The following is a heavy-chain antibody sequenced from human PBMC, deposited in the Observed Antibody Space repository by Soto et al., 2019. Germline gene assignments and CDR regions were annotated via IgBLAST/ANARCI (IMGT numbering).Heavy chain of an antibody. D-gene: IGHD6-19*01. CDR1: GFTFSSYG. J-gene: IGHJ4*02. Sequence: GGSLRLSCAASGFTFSSYGMHWVRQAPGKGLEWVAVIWYDGSNKYYADSVKGRFTISRDNSKNTLYLQMNSLRAEDTAVYYCATSIAVAGFGFDYWGQGTLVTVSS. V-gene: IGHV3-33*01. CDR3: ATSIAVAGFGFDY. CDR2: IWYDGSNK.